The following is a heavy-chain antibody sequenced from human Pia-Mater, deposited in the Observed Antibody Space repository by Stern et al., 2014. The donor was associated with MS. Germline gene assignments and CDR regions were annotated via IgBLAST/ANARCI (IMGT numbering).Heavy chain of an antibody. CDR3: ARDGDFGSNYGMDV. Sequence: QLVQSGAELKKPGSSVKVSCKASGGTFSSYGISWVRQAPGQGLEWMGGLIPLFGTANYARRFQGRVTMTADISTSTAYMELSSLRSEDTAVYYCARDGDFGSNYGMDVWGQGTTVTVAS. V-gene: IGHV1-69*06. J-gene: IGHJ6*02. D-gene: IGHD2-21*02. CDR2: LIPLFGTA. CDR1: GGTFSSYG.